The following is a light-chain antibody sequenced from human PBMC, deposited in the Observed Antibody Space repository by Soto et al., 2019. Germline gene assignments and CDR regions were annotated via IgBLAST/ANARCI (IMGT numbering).Light chain of an antibody. J-gene: IGKJ5*01. CDR1: QSISTI. Sequence: VLTQSPATLSVSPGERATFSCRASQSISTILAWYQHKPGQPPRLLIYGASTGATGIPDRFSGGGSGTEFTLTISSLQSEDFAVYYCQQYNNWPITFGQGTRLEIK. V-gene: IGKV3-15*01. CDR3: QQYNNWPIT. CDR2: GAS.